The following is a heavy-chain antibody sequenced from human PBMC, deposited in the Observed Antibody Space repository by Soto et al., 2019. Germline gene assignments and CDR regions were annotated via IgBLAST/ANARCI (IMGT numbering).Heavy chain of an antibody. V-gene: IGHV1-18*04. J-gene: IGHJ6*02. Sequence: QVQLVQSGAEVRKPGASVRVSCKASGYTFSDYGINWVRQAPGQGLEWMGWISVHNGNTDYAQKVQGRITLTTDTSTSTAYMGLRSLRSDDTAVYYCARGGEESWIQMYYYGMDVWGQGTTVTVSS. CDR3: ARGGEESWIQMYYYGMDV. CDR1: GYTFSDYG. D-gene: IGHD5-18*01. CDR2: ISVHNGNT.